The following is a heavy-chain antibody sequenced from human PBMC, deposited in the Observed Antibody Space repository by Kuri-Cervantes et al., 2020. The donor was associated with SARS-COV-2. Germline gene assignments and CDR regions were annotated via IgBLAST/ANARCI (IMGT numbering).Heavy chain of an antibody. V-gene: IGHV4-59*08. Sequence: SETLSLTCTVPCGSISSYYWSWIRQPPGKGLEGIGYIYYSGSTNSHPSLKSRVTISVDTSKNQFSLKLSSVTAADTAVYYCASLSSSWFGDYWYFDLWGRGTLVTVSS. D-gene: IGHD6-13*01. CDR3: ASLSSSWFGDYWYFDL. CDR2: IYYSGST. J-gene: IGHJ2*01. CDR1: CGSISSYY.